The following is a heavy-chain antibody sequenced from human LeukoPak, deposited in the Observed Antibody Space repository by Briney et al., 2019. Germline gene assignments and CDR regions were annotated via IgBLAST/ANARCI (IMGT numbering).Heavy chain of an antibody. V-gene: IGHV3-74*01. D-gene: IGHD2-2*03. Sequence: GGSLRLSCVGSEFSFSSYWMHWVRQAPEKGLEWVSSIKYDGSATTFADSVKGRFSISTDSAKNTAYLQINSLRVEDTAIYYCAMDINGDLFHVWGQGTLVTVSS. CDR3: AMDINGDLFHV. CDR1: EFSFSSYW. CDR2: IKYDGSAT. J-gene: IGHJ4*02.